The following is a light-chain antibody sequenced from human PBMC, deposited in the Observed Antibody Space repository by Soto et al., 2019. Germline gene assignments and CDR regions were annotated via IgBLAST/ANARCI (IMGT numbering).Light chain of an antibody. CDR2: EVS. CDR1: SSDVGGYNY. V-gene: IGLV2-14*01. Sequence: QSALTQPASVSGSPGQSITISCTGTSSDVGGYNYVSWYQQHPAKAPKLMIYEVSNRPSGVPHRFSGSKSGNTASLTISGLQAEDEADYYCFSYTTSSTLVFGGGTKVTVL. J-gene: IGLJ3*02. CDR3: FSYTTSSTLV.